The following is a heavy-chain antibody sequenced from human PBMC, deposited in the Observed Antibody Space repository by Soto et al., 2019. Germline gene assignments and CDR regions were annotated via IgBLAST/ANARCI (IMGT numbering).Heavy chain of an antibody. CDR1: GGSISSYY. CDR2: IYYSGST. Sequence: QVQLQESGPGLVKPSETLSLTCTVSGGSISSYYWSWIRQPPGKGLEWIVYIYYSGSTNYNPSLKSRVTISVDTSKNQVSLKLSSVTAADTAVYYCARGDPLLWFGEKVYYGMDVWGQGTTVTVSS. J-gene: IGHJ6*02. V-gene: IGHV4-59*01. D-gene: IGHD3-10*01. CDR3: ARGDPLLWFGEKVYYGMDV.